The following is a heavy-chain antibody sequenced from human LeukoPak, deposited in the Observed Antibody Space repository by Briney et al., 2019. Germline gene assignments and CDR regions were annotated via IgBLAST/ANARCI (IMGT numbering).Heavy chain of an antibody. CDR3: AKDALPRIAAAGTVY. J-gene: IGHJ4*02. Sequence: GGSLRLSCAASGFTFSSYAMSWVRQAPGKGLEWISIIISHDGSTNYAESVKGRFTISRDNSKNTLYLQMNSLRAEDTAVYYCAKDALPRIAAAGTVYWGQGTLVTVSS. D-gene: IGHD6-13*01. V-gene: IGHV3-23*01. CDR2: IISHDGST. CDR1: GFTFSSYA.